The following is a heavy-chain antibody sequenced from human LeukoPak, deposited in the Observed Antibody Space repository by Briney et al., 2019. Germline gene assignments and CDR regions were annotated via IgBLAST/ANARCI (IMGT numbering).Heavy chain of an antibody. V-gene: IGHV4-61*02. CDR3: ARLNYYDSSGYSKYYFDY. D-gene: IGHD3-22*01. CDR1: GGSISSGSYY. J-gene: IGHJ4*02. CDR2: IYTSGST. Sequence: SQTLSLTCTVSGGSISSGSYYWRWIRQPAGKGLEWIGRIYTSGSTNYNPSLKSRVTISVDTSKNQFSLKLSSVTAADTAVYYCARLNYYDSSGYSKYYFDYWGQGTLVTVSS.